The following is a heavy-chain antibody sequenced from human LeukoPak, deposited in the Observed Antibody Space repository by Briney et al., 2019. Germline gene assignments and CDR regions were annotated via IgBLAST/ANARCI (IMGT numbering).Heavy chain of an antibody. CDR1: GYTFNNCG. V-gene: IGHV1-18*01. D-gene: IGHD3-9*01. CDR3: AKDWHILTGRNCFDP. Sequence: GASGKLSCTAAGYTFNNCGISWVRHAPGQGHEWMGCFNFYNGDTNYAQKFQGRVSMSTDTSTSTAYMDLRSLTFDDTAIYYCAKDWHILTGRNCFDPWGQGTLVTVSS. CDR2: FNFYNGDT. J-gene: IGHJ5*02.